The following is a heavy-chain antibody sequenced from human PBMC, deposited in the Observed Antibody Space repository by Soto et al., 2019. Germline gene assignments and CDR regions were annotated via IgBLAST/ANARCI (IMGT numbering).Heavy chain of an antibody. Sequence: QVQLVQSGAEVRQPASSVKVSCKTSGGTFSSYAISWERQAPGQGLEWMGGIVPIVDTSTYAQKFQGSVTITADESTSTVYMELSSLRSDDTAVYYCVRVVAIPGYPDNWGQGTLVTVSS. CDR3: VRVVAIPGYPDN. D-gene: IGHD5-12*01. CDR2: IVPIVDTS. V-gene: IGHV1-69*12. J-gene: IGHJ4*02. CDR1: GGTFSSYA.